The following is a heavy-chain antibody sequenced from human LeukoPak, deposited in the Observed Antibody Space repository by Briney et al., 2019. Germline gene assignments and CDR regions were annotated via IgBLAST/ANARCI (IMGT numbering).Heavy chain of an antibody. V-gene: IGHV3-23*01. J-gene: IGHJ4*02. D-gene: IGHD5-18*01. CDR3: AKEEADTALVPRFDY. CDR2: LSRIGDT. CDR1: GFTLSNYG. Sequence: GGSLRLSCAASGFTLSNYGMSWVRLAPGKGLEWVSGLSRIGDTYYADSVKGRFTVSRDNSKNTLYLQMNSLRAEDTAVYYCAKEEADTALVPRFDYWGQGTLVTVSS.